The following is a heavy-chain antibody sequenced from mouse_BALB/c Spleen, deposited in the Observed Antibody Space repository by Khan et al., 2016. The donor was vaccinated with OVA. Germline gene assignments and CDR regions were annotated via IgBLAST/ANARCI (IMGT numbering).Heavy chain of an antibody. J-gene: IGHJ3*01. V-gene: IGHV5-17*02. CDR1: GFTFSTFG. CDR3: ASSCFWSWFAS. Sequence: EVHLVESGGGLVQPGGSRKLSCAASGFTFSTFGMHWVRQAPEKGLEWVAYIGSDSSTFYYADTVKGRFTISRDNPKNTLLLQLTSLRSEDTAMYYCASSCFWSWFASWGQGTLVTVSA. CDR2: IGSDSSTF.